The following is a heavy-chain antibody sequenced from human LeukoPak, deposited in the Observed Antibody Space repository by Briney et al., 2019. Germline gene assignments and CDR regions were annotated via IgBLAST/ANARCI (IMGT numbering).Heavy chain of an antibody. V-gene: IGHV5-51*01. Sequence: GESLKISCKGSGYSFTGYWIGWVRQMPGKGLEWMGIIYPGDSDTRYSPSFQGQVTISADKSISTAYLQWSSLKASETAMYYCARLFCGGPKTTPFDDWGQGTPVTVSS. CDR3: ARLFCGGPKTTPFDD. CDR2: IYPGDSDT. D-gene: IGHD2-15*01. CDR1: GYSFTGYW. J-gene: IGHJ4*02.